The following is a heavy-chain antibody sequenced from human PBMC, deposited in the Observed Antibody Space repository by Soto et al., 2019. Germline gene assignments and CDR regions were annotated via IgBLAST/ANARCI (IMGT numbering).Heavy chain of an antibody. CDR1: GGTFSSYA. CDR3: AREYYGSGRNYYYGMDV. V-gene: IGHV1-69*06. Sequence: SVKVSCKASGGTFSSYAISWVRQAPGQGLEWMGGIIPIFGTANYAQKFQGRVTITADKSTSTAYMELSSLRSEDTAVYYCAREYYGSGRNYYYGMDVWGQGTTVTVSS. D-gene: IGHD3-10*01. CDR2: IIPIFGTA. J-gene: IGHJ6*02.